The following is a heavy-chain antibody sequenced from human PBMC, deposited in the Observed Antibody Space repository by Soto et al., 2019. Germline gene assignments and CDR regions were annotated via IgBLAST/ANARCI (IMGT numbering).Heavy chain of an antibody. J-gene: IGHJ6*02. CDR1: GYSFSSYW. D-gene: IGHD2-15*01. Sequence: GGSLKISCKGSGYSFSSYWISWVRQMPGKGLEGMGRIDPSDSYTNYSPSFQGHVTISADKSISTAYLQWSSLKASDTAMYYCARHGSGGYCSGGSCYYYYGMDVWGQGTTVTVSS. V-gene: IGHV5-10-1*01. CDR2: IDPSDSYT. CDR3: ARHGSGGYCSGGSCYYYYGMDV.